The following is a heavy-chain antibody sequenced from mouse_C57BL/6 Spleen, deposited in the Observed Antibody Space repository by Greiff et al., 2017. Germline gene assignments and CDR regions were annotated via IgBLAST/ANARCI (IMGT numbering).Heavy chain of an antibody. CDR2: INPNNGGT. Sequence: HLQQSGPELVKPGASVKISCKASGYTFTDYYMNWVKQSHGKSLEWIGDINPNNGGTSYNQKFKGKATLTVDKSSSTAYMELRSLTSEDSAVYYCARGVRYFDVWGTGTTVTVSS. V-gene: IGHV1-26*01. CDR1: GYTFTDYY. J-gene: IGHJ1*03. CDR3: ARGVRYFDV. D-gene: IGHD2-2*01.